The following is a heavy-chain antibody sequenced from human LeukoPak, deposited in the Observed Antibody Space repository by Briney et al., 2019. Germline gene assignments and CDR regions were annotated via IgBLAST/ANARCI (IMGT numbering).Heavy chain of an antibody. Sequence: PSETLSLTCTVSGGSISSYYWSWIRQPPGKGLEWLGYIYTSGSTNYNPSLKSRDTISVDTSKNQFSLKLSSVTAADTAVYYCARHPTYYDFWSGPRLYYYMDVWGKGTTVTVSS. CDR1: GGSISSYY. D-gene: IGHD3-3*01. CDR2: IYTSGST. J-gene: IGHJ6*03. CDR3: ARHPTYYDFWSGPRLYYYMDV. V-gene: IGHV4-4*09.